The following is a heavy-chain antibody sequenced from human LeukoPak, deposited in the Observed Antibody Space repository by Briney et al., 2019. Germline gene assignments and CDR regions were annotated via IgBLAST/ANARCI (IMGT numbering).Heavy chain of an antibody. CDR3: ARRVPAGIGAFDI. V-gene: IGHV1-24*01. Sequence: GASVKVSCKVSGYTLTELSIHWVRQAPGKGLEWMGGFDPEDAATIYAQKFRGRVTMTRDTSISTAYMEVSRLTSDDTAVYFCARRVPAGIGAFDIWGQGTMVTVSS. J-gene: IGHJ3*02. CDR1: GYTLTELS. CDR2: FDPEDAAT. D-gene: IGHD2-2*02.